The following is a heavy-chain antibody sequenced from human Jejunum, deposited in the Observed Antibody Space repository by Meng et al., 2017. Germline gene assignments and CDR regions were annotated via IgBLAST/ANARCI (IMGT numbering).Heavy chain of an antibody. CDR2: ISTYNGDT. D-gene: IGHD1-20*01. CDR3: ARDRSDNWSEAGF. J-gene: IGHJ4*02. CDR1: GYTFTTYS. Sequence: ASVKVSCKASGYTFTTYSIGWVRQAPGQGLEWMGWISTYNGDTDYAQKFQGRVTMTTDTSTSTAYMELRSLTSDDTAVYYCARDRSDNWSEAGFWGQGTLVTVSS. V-gene: IGHV1-18*01.